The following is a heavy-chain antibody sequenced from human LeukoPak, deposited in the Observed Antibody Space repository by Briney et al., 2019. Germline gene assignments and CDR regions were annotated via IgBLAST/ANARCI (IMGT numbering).Heavy chain of an antibody. J-gene: IGHJ4*02. CDR1: GFSFIS. D-gene: IGHD2/OR15-2a*01. CDR2: FSVDGNAK. V-gene: IGHV3-48*01. CDR3: ARDYVYAFDY. Sequence: PGGSLRLSCAASGFSFISINWVLQAPGKGLEWVSYFSVDGNAKHYTDSVKSRFTISRDNAKNALYLQMNSLRAEDTAVYFCARDYVYAFDYWGQGTLVTVSS.